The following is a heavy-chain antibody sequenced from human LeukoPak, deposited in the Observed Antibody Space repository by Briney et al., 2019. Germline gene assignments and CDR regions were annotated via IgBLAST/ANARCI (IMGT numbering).Heavy chain of an antibody. Sequence: PGGSLRLSCAASGFTFSTYSMNWVRQAPGKGLEWVSSISTGSSYVYYYADSAKGRFTISRDNAKNSLYLQMNSLRAEDTAVYYCARVHRGYSYGRLDYWGQGTLVTVSS. V-gene: IGHV3-21*01. CDR2: ISTGSSYVY. CDR1: GFTFSTYS. D-gene: IGHD5-18*01. CDR3: ARVHRGYSYGRLDY. J-gene: IGHJ4*02.